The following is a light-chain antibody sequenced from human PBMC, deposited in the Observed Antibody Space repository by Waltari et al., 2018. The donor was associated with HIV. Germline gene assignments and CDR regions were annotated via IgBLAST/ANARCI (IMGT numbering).Light chain of an antibody. J-gene: IGLJ2*01. CDR2: DVA. CDR1: NSDIGIYNY. CDR3: SSFTTNNTIT. V-gene: IGLV2-14*03. Sequence: QSALTQAASVSGSPGQSIAISCTGTNSDIGIYNYVSWYQEHPGRAPKLLIYDVANRPSGVSSRFSGSKSANTASLTISGLQAADEATYYCSSFTTNNTITFGGGTRLTV.